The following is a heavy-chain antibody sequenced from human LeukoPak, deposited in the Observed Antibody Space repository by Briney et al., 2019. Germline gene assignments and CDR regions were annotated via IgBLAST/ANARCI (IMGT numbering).Heavy chain of an antibody. CDR2: IDYSGGSS. CDR3: ARVRDFWSGYSNSYYYMDV. V-gene: IGHV3-21*01. Sequence: GGSLRLSCTVSGFTLSSYEMSWIRQAPGKGLEWVSSIDYSGGSSYYADPVKGRFTISRDNAKNSLYLQMNSLRAEDTAVYYCARVRDFWSGYSNSYYYMDVWGKGTTVTVSS. CDR1: GFTLSSYE. J-gene: IGHJ6*03. D-gene: IGHD3-3*01.